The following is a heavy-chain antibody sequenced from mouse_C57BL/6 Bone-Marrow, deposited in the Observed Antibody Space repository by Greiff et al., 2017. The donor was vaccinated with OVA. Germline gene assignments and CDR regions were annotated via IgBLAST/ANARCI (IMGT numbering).Heavy chain of an antibody. CDR3: VSYIYYDYSNYAMDY. Sequence: EVQGVESGGGLVQPKGSLKLSCAASGFSFNTYAMNWVRQAPGKGLEWVARIRSKSNNYATYYADSVKDRFTISRDDSESMLYLQMNNLKTEDTAMYYCVSYIYYDYSNYAMDYWGQGTSVTVSS. CDR1: GFSFNTYA. D-gene: IGHD2-4*01. V-gene: IGHV10-1*01. CDR2: IRSKSNNYAT. J-gene: IGHJ4*01.